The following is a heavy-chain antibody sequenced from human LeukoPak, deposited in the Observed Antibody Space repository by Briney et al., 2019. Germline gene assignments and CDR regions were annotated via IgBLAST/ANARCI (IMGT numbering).Heavy chain of an antibody. CDR2: IYYSGRT. V-gene: IGHV4-39*01. CDR1: GGSLSSSSYY. J-gene: IGHJ4*02. CDR3: ARHSSVAIVVVPAVTR. Sequence: SETLSLTCAVSGGSLSSSSYYGGWISQPPGRGLEWLGSIYYSGRTYYNPSLKSRVTISVDTSKTQFSLKLSSVIAADTAVYYCARHSSVAIVVVPAVTRWGQGTLVTVSS. D-gene: IGHD2-2*01.